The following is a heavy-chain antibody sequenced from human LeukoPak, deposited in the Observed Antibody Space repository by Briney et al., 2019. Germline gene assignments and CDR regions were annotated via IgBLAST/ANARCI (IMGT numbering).Heavy chain of an antibody. CDR3: ARDNGTQQWLVYFDY. D-gene: IGHD6-19*01. CDR2: IYSGGSA. V-gene: IGHV4-4*07. J-gene: IGHJ4*02. CDR1: GGSIRGYY. Sequence: SETLSLTCSVSGGSIRGYYWSWLRQSAGEGLEWIGRIYSGGSAIIYNPSLRSRVSMSGDTSKNQFTLNLRSVTAADTAIYYCARDNGTQQWLVYFDYWGQGTLVTVSS.